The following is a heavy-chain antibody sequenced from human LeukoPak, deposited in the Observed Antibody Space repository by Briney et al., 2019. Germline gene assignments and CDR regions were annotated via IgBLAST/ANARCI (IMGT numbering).Heavy chain of an antibody. CDR3: ARGNYYYGSGSYYFDY. CDR1: GGSISSSSYY. D-gene: IGHD3-10*01. V-gene: IGHV4-61*02. CDR2: IYTSGST. J-gene: IGHJ4*02. Sequence: SETLSLTCTVSGGSISSSSYYWSWIRQPAGKGLEWIGRIYTSGSTNYNPSLKSRVTMSVDTSKNQFSLKLSSVTAADTAVYYCARGNYYYGSGSYYFDYWGQGTLVTVSS.